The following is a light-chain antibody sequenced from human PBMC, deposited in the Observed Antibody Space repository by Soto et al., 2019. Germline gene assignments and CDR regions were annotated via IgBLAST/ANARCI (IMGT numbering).Light chain of an antibody. Sequence: EIVLTQSPATLSLSPGERATLSCEASQTISSSQLAWYQQKPDLAPRLLIYDVSSRATGIPDRFSGSGSGTDFTLPISRVTPEDFAVYYCHQYTASPLTFGGGTKVEIK. J-gene: IGKJ4*01. CDR2: DVS. CDR1: QTISSSQ. V-gene: IGKV3D-20*01. CDR3: HQYTASPLT.